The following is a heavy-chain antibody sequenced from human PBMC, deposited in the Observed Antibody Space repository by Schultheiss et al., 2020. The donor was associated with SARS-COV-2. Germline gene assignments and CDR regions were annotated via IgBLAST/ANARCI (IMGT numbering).Heavy chain of an antibody. CDR3: ARDYDYDILTGYSYGMDV. Sequence: GESLKISCAASGFTFSSYSMNWVRQAPGKGLEWVSYISSSSSTIYYADSVKGRFTISRDNAKNSLYLQMNSLRDEDTAVYYCARDYDYDILTGYSYGMDVWGQGTTVTVSS. J-gene: IGHJ6*02. CDR2: ISSSSSTI. V-gene: IGHV3-48*02. D-gene: IGHD3-9*01. CDR1: GFTFSSYS.